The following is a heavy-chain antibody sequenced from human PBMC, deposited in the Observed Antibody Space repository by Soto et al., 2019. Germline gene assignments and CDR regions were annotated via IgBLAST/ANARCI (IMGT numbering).Heavy chain of an antibody. CDR2: TSYDGNKK. CDR3: AKEGQSRDGYTSPLDS. Sequence: QVQLVETGGGVVQPGGSLRLSCIASGFPFRSYGMHRVRQAPGKGLEWVAVTSYDGNKKYYIDSVKGRFSISRDNFMNTVYLQMNSLGVEDTALYYCAKEGQSRDGYTSPLDSWGQGTLVIVSA. V-gene: IGHV3-30*18. J-gene: IGHJ5*01. CDR1: GFPFRSYG. D-gene: IGHD5-12*01.